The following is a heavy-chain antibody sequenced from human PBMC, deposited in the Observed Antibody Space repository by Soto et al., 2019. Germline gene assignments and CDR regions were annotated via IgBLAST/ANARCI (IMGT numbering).Heavy chain of an antibody. CDR3: ARVSGRYIFYDWGYYHYGMDV. J-gene: IGHJ6*02. CDR1: GGTFSSYA. D-gene: IGHD5-12*01. V-gene: IGHV1-69*13. CDR2: IIPIFGTA. Sequence: GASVKVSCKASGGTFSSYAISWVRQAPGQGLEWMGGIIPIFGTANYAQKFQGRVTITADESTSTAYMELRSLRSEDTAVYYCARVSGRYIFYDWGYYHYGMDVWGQGTTVPVSS.